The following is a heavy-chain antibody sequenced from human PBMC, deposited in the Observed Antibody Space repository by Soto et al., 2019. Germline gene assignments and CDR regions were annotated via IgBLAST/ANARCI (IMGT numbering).Heavy chain of an antibody. CDR2: ISGSGDDT. V-gene: IGHV3-23*01. J-gene: IGHJ4*02. CDR3: ANPITNTGTTFGF. CDR1: GFTFSNFA. D-gene: IGHD1-1*01. Sequence: QLLESGGGFVQPGGSLRLSCVASGFTFSNFAMAWVRQAPGEGLEWVSAISGSGDDTFYADSMKGRLTISRDNSKETLYLQINSLRAKDTAVYYCANPITNTGTTFGFWGQGTLVTVSS.